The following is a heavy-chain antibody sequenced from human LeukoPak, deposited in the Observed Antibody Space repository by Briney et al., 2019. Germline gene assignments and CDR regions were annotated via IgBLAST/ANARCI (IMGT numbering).Heavy chain of an antibody. CDR3: ASILGMATNHFQH. CDR2: IIHSGSA. CDR1: GGSFSGYY. V-gene: IGHV4-34*12. J-gene: IGHJ1*01. Sequence: SESLSLTCAVYGGSFSGYYWSLIREPPGKGLECVGEIIHSGSAIYNPSLQSRVTISVVTSKNHFSLKLSSVTAADTAVYYCASILGMATNHFQHWGQGTLVTVSS. D-gene: IGHD5-24*01.